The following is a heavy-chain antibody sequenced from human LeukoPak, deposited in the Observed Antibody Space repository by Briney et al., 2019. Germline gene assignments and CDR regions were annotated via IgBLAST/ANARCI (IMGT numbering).Heavy chain of an antibody. Sequence: GGSLRLSCAASGFTFRSYAMTWVRQAPGKGLEWVSGISASGDSTNYADSVKGRFTISRDNAKNSLYLQMNSLRDEDTAVYYCARDYGGNSVHFDYWGQGTLVTVSS. CDR3: ARDYGGNSVHFDY. CDR1: GFTFRSYA. CDR2: ISASGDST. V-gene: IGHV3-23*01. D-gene: IGHD4-23*01. J-gene: IGHJ4*02.